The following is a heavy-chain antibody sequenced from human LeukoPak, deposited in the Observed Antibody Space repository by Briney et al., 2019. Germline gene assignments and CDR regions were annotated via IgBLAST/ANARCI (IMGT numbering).Heavy chain of an antibody. CDR2: ISYDGSNK. D-gene: IGHD5-12*01. CDR3: ARESTYSGYDY. J-gene: IGHJ4*02. Sequence: PGRSLRLSCAASGFTFSSYGMHWVRQAPGKGLEWVAVISYDGSNKYYADSVKGRFTISRDNAKNSLYLQMNSLRAEDTAVYYCARESTYSGYDYWGQGTLVTVSS. CDR1: GFTFSSYG. V-gene: IGHV3-30*03.